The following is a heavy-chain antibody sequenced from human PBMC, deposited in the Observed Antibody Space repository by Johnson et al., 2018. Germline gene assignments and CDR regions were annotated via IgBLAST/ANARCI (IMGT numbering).Heavy chain of an antibody. J-gene: IGHJ6*03. Sequence: QVQLVESGGGVVQPGRSLRLSCAASGFTFSSYAMHWVRQAPGKGLEWVAVISYDGSNKYYADSVKGRFTISRDNSKNTLYLQMNSLGAEDTAVYYCAKVAAAGTGYYYYYYMDVWGKGTTVTVSS. CDR1: GFTFSSYA. CDR2: ISYDGSNK. D-gene: IGHD6-13*01. V-gene: IGHV3-30-3*01. CDR3: AKVAAAGTGYYYYYYMDV.